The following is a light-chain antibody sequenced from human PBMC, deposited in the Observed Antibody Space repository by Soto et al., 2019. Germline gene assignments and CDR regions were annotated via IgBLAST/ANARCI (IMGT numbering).Light chain of an antibody. Sequence: QSVLTQPPSASAPPGQRVTISCSGSTSNIGSNAVNWYQQLPGTAPKLLIYSNTQRPSGVPDRITGSKSGTSASLAISGLQSEDESTYYCATWEDSLNVWIFGGGTKVTVL. V-gene: IGLV1-44*01. CDR2: SNT. CDR3: ATWEDSLNVWI. CDR1: TSNIGSNA. J-gene: IGLJ2*01.